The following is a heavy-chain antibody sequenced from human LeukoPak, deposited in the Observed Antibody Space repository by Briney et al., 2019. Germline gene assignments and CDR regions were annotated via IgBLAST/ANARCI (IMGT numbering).Heavy chain of an antibody. CDR3: ARDFGRYSGYDFDF. CDR1: GYTFTGYF. J-gene: IGHJ4*02. D-gene: IGHD5-12*01. V-gene: IGHV1-2*02. Sequence: VASVKVSCKASGYTFTGYFMHWMRQAPGQGPEWMAWINPNSGATNYAPKFQGRVTLTRDTSITTAYTELSRLRSDDTAVYYCARDFGRYSGYDFDFWGQGTLVTVSS. CDR2: INPNSGAT.